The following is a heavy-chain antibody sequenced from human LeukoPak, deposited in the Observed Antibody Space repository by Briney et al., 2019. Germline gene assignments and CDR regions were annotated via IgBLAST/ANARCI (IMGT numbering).Heavy chain of an antibody. CDR3: AREGYCSSTSCYTTSHY. D-gene: IGHD2-2*02. CDR1: GGSLSTYY. V-gene: IGHV4-4*08. J-gene: IGHJ4*02. CDR2: IYHSGST. Sequence: SETLSLTCTVSGGSLSTYYWSWIRQPPGKGLEWLGFIYHSGSTTYNPSLRSRVTISLDTSKNQISLKLSSVTAADTAVYYCAREGYCSSTSCYTTSHYWGQGTLVTVSS.